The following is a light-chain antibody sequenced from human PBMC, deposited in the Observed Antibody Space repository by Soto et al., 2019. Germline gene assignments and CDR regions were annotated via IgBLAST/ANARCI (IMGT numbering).Light chain of an antibody. CDR1: QSVSTC. J-gene: IGKJ2*01. CDR3: QQYNNFPYT. V-gene: IGKV1-5*03. Sequence: DIQMTQSPSTLSASVGDRVTITCRASQSVSTCLAWYQQKPGKSPKLLIYETSNLDSGVPSRFSGSGSGTEFTLTVSSLQPDDIATYYCQQYNNFPYTFGQGTKLEIK. CDR2: ETS.